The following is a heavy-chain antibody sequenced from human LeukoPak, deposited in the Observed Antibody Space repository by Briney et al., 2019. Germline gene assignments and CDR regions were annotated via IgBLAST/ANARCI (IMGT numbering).Heavy chain of an antibody. Sequence: GGSLRLSCAASGFTFSSYSMTWVRQAPGKGLEWVSSISGSGGSTYYAGSVKGRFTISRDNSKNTLYLQMNSLRAEDTAVYYCAKAAVPGRDILTGYYRPHEEYYFDYWGQGTLVTVSS. V-gene: IGHV3-23*01. CDR2: ISGSGGST. CDR1: GFTFSSYS. D-gene: IGHD3-9*01. CDR3: AKAAVPGRDILTGYYRPHEEYYFDY. J-gene: IGHJ4*02.